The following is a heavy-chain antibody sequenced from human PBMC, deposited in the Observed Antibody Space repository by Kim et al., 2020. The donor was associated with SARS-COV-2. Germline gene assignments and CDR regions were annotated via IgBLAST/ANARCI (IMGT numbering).Heavy chain of an antibody. Sequence: LKSRVTISLDPSKNQFSLKLRSVTAADTAVYYCAREGSPTGDYYYGMDVWGQGTTVTVSS. J-gene: IGHJ6*02. CDR3: AREGSPTGDYYYGMDV. V-gene: IGHV4-59*01. D-gene: IGHD1-1*01.